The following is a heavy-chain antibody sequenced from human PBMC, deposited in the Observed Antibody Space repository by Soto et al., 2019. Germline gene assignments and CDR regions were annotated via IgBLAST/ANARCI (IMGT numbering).Heavy chain of an antibody. CDR3: ARGLRVGATSDIAY. CDR1: GGSFSGYY. D-gene: IGHD1-26*01. J-gene: IGHJ4*02. Sequence: PSETLSLTCAVYGGSFSGYYWSWIRQPPGKGLEWIGEINHSGSTNYNPSLKSRVTISVDTSKNQFSLKLSSVTAADTAVYYCARGLRVGATSDIAYWGQGTLVTSPQ. CDR2: INHSGST. V-gene: IGHV4-34*01.